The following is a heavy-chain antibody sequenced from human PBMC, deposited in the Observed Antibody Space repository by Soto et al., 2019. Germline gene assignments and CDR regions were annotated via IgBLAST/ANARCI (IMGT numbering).Heavy chain of an antibody. D-gene: IGHD4-17*01. CDR2: INAGNGNT. CDR3: ARVRDYGDYVRWFDP. CDR1: GYTFTSYA. Sequence: QVQLVQSGAEEKKPGASVKVSCKASGYTFTSYAMHWVRQAPGQRLEWMGWINAGNGNTKYSQKFQGRVTITRDTSASTAYMELSSPRSEDTAVYYCARVRDYGDYVRWFDPWGQGTLVTVSS. J-gene: IGHJ5*02. V-gene: IGHV1-3*05.